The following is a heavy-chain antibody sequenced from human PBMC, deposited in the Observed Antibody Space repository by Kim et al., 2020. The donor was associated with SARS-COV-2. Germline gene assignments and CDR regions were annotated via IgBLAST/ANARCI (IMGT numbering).Heavy chain of an antibody. CDR2: ISAYNGNT. D-gene: IGHD3-22*01. Sequence: ASVKVSCKASGYTFTSYGISWVRQAPGQGLEWMGWISAYNGNTNYAQKLQGRVTMTTDTSTSTAYMELRSLRSDDTAVYYCARAVPSITMTVVVMAPTLINYYYGMDVWGQGTTVTVSS. V-gene: IGHV1-18*01. J-gene: IGHJ6*02. CDR1: GYTFTSYG. CDR3: ARAVPSITMTVVVMAPTLINYYYGMDV.